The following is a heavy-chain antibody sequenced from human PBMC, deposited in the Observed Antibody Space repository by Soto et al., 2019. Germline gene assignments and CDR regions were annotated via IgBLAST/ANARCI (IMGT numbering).Heavy chain of an antibody. V-gene: IGHV1-18*01. CDR2: ISAYNGNT. D-gene: IGHD6-19*01. CDR3: ARRISSGRPGGWFDP. CDR1: GYTFTSYG. Sequence: QVQLVQSGAEVKKPGASVKVSCKASGYTFTSYGISWVRQAPGQGLEWMGWISAYNGNTNYAQKLQGRVTMTTDTTRSTAYMELRSLRSDDTAVYYCARRISSGRPGGWFDPWGQGTLVTVSS. J-gene: IGHJ5*02.